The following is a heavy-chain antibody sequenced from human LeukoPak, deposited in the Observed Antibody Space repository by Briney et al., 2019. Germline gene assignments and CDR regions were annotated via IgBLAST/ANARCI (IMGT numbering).Heavy chain of an antibody. V-gene: IGHV4-4*09. CDR1: AASISNYY. Sequence: SETLSLTCAVSAASISNYYWSWIRQAPGKGLEWIGYISTSGSTNYNPSLKSRVSISLDTSKNRSSLNLNFVTAADTAVYYCASPRSGYRYTFDYWGQGALVTVSS. J-gene: IGHJ4*02. CDR3: ASPRSGYRYTFDY. D-gene: IGHD3-22*01. CDR2: ISTSGST.